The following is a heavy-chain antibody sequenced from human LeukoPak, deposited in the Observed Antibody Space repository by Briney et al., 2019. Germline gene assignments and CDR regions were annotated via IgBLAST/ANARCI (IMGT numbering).Heavy chain of an antibody. J-gene: IGHJ4*02. V-gene: IGHV3-48*03. D-gene: IGHD3-10*01. CDR1: GFTFSSYE. Sequence: GGSLRLSCAASGFTFSSYEMNWVRQAPGKGLEWVSYISSSGSTTYYADSVKGRFTISRDNAKNSLYLQMNSLRAEDTAVYYCARGNYYGSGSNDYWGQGTLVTVSS. CDR3: ARGNYYGSGSNDY. CDR2: ISSSGSTT.